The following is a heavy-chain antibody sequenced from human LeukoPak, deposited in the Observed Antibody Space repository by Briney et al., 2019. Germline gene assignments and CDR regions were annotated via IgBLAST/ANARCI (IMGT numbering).Heavy chain of an antibody. Sequence: PGGSLRLSCAASGFTFSDYYMSWIRQAPGKGLEWVSYISSSGSTIYYADSVKGRFTISRDNAKNSLYLQMNSLRAEDTAVYYCARIRDCSSTSCYEYYYYGMDVWGKGTTVTVSS. CDR3: ARIRDCSSTSCYEYYYYGMDV. CDR1: GFTFSDYY. J-gene: IGHJ6*04. CDR2: ISSSGSTI. D-gene: IGHD2-2*01. V-gene: IGHV3-11*01.